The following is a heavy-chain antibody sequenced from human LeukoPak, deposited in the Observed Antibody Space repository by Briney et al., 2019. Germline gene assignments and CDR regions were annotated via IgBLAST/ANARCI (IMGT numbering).Heavy chain of an antibody. V-gene: IGHV3-23*01. CDR2: ISFSDEST. D-gene: IGHD3-10*01. Sequence: GGSLRLSCAASGFTFSGFAMTWVRQAPGKGLQWVSIISFSDESTYYADSVKGRFTISRDSSKSTVYPQMNSLKDEDTAVYYCAKYGSGTYYNGLHWGQGTLVTVSS. CDR3: AKYGSGTYYNGLH. J-gene: IGHJ4*02. CDR1: GFTFSGFA.